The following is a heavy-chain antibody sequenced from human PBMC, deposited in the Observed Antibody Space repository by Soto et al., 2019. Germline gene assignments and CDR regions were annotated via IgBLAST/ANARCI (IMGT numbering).Heavy chain of an antibody. CDR3: TKVVPVAEELDY. V-gene: IGHV3-15*01. D-gene: IGHD2-2*01. CDR1: GFTFTNAW. J-gene: IGHJ4*02. Sequence: EVQLVESGGGLVKPGGSLRLSCAASGFTFTNAWMSWVRQAPGKGLEWVGRIRGKTAGGTIDYAAVVQGRFAISRDDSKNTLYLQMNSLKTEDTAVYYCTKVVPVAEELDYWGQGTLVTVSS. CDR2: IRGKTAGGTI.